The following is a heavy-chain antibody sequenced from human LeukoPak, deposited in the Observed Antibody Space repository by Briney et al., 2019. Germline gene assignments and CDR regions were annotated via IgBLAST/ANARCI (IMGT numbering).Heavy chain of an antibody. V-gene: IGHV4-59*01. Sequence: SETLSLTCTVSGGSISSYYWSWIRQPPGKGLDWIGYIYYSGSTNYNPSLKSRVTISVETSKNQFSLKLSSVTAADTAVYYCARGVFGVAMNFDYWGQGTLVTVSS. CDR3: ARGVFGVAMNFDY. D-gene: IGHD3-3*01. CDR1: GGSISSYY. CDR2: IYYSGST. J-gene: IGHJ4*02.